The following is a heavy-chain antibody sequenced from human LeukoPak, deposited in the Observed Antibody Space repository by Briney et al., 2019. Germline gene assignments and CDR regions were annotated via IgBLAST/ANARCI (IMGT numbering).Heavy chain of an antibody. Sequence: SVKVSCKASGGTFSSYAISWVRQAPGQGLEWMGGIIPIFGTADYAQKFQGRVTITADESTSTAYMELSSLRSEDTAVYYCARGLLVNTDYGGNDNDAFDTWGQGTMVTVSS. D-gene: IGHD4-23*01. CDR3: ARGLLVNTDYGGNDNDAFDT. CDR1: GGTFSSYA. J-gene: IGHJ3*02. CDR2: IIPIFGTA. V-gene: IGHV1-69*13.